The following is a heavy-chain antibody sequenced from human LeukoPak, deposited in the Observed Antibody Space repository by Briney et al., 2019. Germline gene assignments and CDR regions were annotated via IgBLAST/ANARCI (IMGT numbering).Heavy chain of an antibody. CDR3: ARDYYDSSGYYFLPY. CDR2: ISSSSSYI. J-gene: IGHJ4*02. CDR1: GFTFSSYS. Sequence: GGSLRLSRAASGFTFSSYSMNWVRQAPGKGLEWVSSISSSSSYIYYADSVKGRFSISRDNAKNSLFLQMNGLRAEDTAVYYCARDYYDSSGYYFLPYWGQGTLVTVSS. V-gene: IGHV3-21*01. D-gene: IGHD3-22*01.